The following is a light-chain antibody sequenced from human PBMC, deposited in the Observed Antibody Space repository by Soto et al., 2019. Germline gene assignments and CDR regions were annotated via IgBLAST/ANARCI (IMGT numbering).Light chain of an antibody. Sequence: DIQMTQSPSTLSASVGDRVTITCRASQSIDTWLAWHQQMPGKAPKLLISKASSLESGVPSRFSGSGSGTEFTLTINSLQPDDFATYYCQQYNTYRAFGQGTKVDI. CDR2: KAS. CDR3: QQYNTYRA. J-gene: IGKJ1*01. CDR1: QSIDTW. V-gene: IGKV1-5*03.